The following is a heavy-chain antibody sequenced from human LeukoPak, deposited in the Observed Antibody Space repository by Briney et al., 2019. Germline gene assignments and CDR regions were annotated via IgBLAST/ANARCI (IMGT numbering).Heavy chain of an antibody. Sequence: GGSLRLSCVASGFTFSNYWMSWVRQAPGKGREWVSYISSNGSTTYYADSVKGRFTISRDNAKNSLYLQMNSLRAEDTAVYYCARVGGIAVAGTQGEIAYWGEGTLVTVSS. CDR2: ISSNGSTT. V-gene: IGHV3-48*04. CDR3: ARVGGIAVAGTQGEIAY. D-gene: IGHD6-19*01. CDR1: GFTFSNYW. J-gene: IGHJ4*02.